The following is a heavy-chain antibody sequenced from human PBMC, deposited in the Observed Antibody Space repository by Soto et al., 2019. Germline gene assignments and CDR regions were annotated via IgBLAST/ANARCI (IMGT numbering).Heavy chain of an antibody. CDR1: GGSISSYY. CDR2: IYYSGST. J-gene: IGHJ6*03. Sequence: SETLSLTCTVSGGSISSYYWSWIRQPPGKGLEWIGYIYYSGSTNYNPSLKSRVTISVDTSKNQFSLKLSSVTAADTAVYYCARKQIYYYYYMDVWGKGTTVTVSS. CDR3: ARKQIYYYYYMDV. V-gene: IGHV4-59*08.